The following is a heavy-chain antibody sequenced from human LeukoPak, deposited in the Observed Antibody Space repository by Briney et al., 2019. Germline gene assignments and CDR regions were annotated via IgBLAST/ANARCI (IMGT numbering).Heavy chain of an antibody. CDR1: GFTFTDYS. CDR2: ISTVSTYT. V-gene: IGHV3-21*01. CDR3: ARDGSGFYYYYFMDV. Sequence: GGSLRLSCAASGFTFTDYSMTWVRQAPGKGLEWVSSISTVSTYTFYSDSVKGRFTISRDNRKNTLYLQMSSLSAEDTAVYYCARDGSGFYYYYFMDVWGRGTAVTVSS. J-gene: IGHJ6*03. D-gene: IGHD6-25*01.